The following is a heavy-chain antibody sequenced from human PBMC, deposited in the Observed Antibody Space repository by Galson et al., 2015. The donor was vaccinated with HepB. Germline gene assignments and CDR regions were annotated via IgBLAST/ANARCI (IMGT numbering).Heavy chain of an antibody. D-gene: IGHD3-10*01. V-gene: IGHV1-2*04. CDR2: INPNSGGT. CDR1: GYTFTGYY. CDR3: ARGYFTMVRGVISFDY. Sequence: SVKVSCKASGYTFTGYYMHWVRQALGQGLEWMGWINPNSGGTNYAQKFQGWVTMTRDTSISTAYMELSRLRSDDTAVYYCARGYFTMVRGVISFDYWGQGTLVTVSS. J-gene: IGHJ4*02.